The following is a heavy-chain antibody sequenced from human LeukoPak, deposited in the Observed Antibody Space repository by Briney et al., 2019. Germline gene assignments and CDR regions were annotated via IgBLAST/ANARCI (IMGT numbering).Heavy chain of an antibody. V-gene: IGHV5-51*01. CDR2: IYAGDSDT. D-gene: IGHD3-22*01. CDR1: GYTFTSYW. Sequence: GESLKISCKGSGYTFTSYWIAWVRQMPGKGLEWMGIIYAGDSDTRYSPSFQGQVTISVDKSITTAYLQWSSLKASDTAMYYCARLAARYYYDSSGYYYDYWGQGTLVTVSS. J-gene: IGHJ4*02. CDR3: ARLAARYYYDSSGYYYDY.